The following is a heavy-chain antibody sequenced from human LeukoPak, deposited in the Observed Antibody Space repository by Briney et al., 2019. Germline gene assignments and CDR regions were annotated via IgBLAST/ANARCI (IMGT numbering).Heavy chain of an antibody. CDR2: IYYSGST. CDR3: ARSGINRDAFDI. J-gene: IGHJ3*02. CDR1: GGFISSSSYY. D-gene: IGHD2-15*01. Sequence: PSETLSLTCTVSGGFISSSSYYWGWIRQPPGKGLEWIGSIYYSGSTYYNPSLKSRVTISVDTSKNQFSLKLSSVTAADTAVYYCARSGINRDAFDIWGQGTMVTVSS. V-gene: IGHV4-39*01.